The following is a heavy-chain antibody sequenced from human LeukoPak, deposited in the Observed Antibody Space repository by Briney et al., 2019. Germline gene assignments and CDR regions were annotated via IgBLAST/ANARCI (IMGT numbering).Heavy chain of an antibody. Sequence: GGSLRLSCAASGFNFNSYDMQWVRQSPGKGLEWVTFMRYDGSEKYYVDSVEGRFTISRDNSKNTLYLQMNSLRAEDTAVYYCAKDPSDMGSGWYPLDYWGQGTLVTVSS. V-gene: IGHV3-30*02. CDR2: MRYDGSEK. D-gene: IGHD6-19*01. CDR1: GFNFNSYD. CDR3: AKDPSDMGSGWYPLDY. J-gene: IGHJ4*02.